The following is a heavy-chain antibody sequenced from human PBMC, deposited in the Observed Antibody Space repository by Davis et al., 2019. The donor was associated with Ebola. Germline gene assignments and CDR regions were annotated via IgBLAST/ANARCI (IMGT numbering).Heavy chain of an antibody. CDR1: GYTFTNYG. CDR3: VKDFWSDDPGY. V-gene: IGHV1-18*01. D-gene: IGHD3-3*01. J-gene: IGHJ4*02. Sequence: ASVKVSCKASGYTFTNYGITWVRQAPGQGLEWMGWSSTSNGNTNYAQKLQGRVTMTTDTSTTTAYMELRSLRSDDTAMYYCVKDFWSDDPGYWGQGVVVTVSS. CDR2: SSTSNGNT.